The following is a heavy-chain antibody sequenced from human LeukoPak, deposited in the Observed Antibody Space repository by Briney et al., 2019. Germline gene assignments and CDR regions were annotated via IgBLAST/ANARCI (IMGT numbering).Heavy chain of an antibody. J-gene: IGHJ6*02. V-gene: IGHV4-31*03. CDR3: AGPREGIAVAGTMGHQYYYYGMEV. Sequence: SETLSLTCTVSGGSISSGGYYWSWVRQHPGKGLEWIGYIYYSGSTYSNPSRKSRVTISVDTTKNQFSLKLSSVTAADTAVYFCAGPREGIAVAGTMGHQYYYYGMEVWGQGTTVTVSS. CDR1: GGSISSGGYY. CDR2: IYYSGST. D-gene: IGHD6-19*01.